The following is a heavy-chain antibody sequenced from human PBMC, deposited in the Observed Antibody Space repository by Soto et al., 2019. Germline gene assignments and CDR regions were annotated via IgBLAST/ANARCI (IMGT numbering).Heavy chain of an antibody. J-gene: IGHJ5*02. CDR2: ISTYNGNT. CDR3: ARAYYYDSTINWFDP. D-gene: IGHD3-22*01. CDR1: GYSFTIYG. V-gene: IGHV1-18*01. Sequence: ASVKGYCKASGYSFTIYGIGWVRQATGQGLEWMGWISTYNGNTNYAQKLQGRVTMTTDTSTSTAYMELRSLRSDDTAVYYCARAYYYDSTINWFDPWGQGTLVPVFS.